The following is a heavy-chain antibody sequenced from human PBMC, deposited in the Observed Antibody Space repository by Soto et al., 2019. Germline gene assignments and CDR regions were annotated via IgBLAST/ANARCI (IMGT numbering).Heavy chain of an antibody. CDR1: GYTFTSYG. V-gene: IGHV1-18*01. CDR2: ISAYNGNT. J-gene: IGHJ4*02. Sequence: QVQLVQSGAEVKKPGASVKVSCKASGYTFTSYGISWVRQAPGQGLEWMGWISAYNGNTKYAQKLPGRVTLTTDTSTSTAYMELTRLTSDATAVYYSAIDSPPADYWCQGTLVTVSS. CDR3: AIDSPPADY.